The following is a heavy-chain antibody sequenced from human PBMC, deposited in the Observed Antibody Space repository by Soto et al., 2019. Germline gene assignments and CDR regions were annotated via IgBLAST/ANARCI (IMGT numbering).Heavy chain of an antibody. CDR2: IKQDGSEK. CDR3: ARRHYDFWSGSPNWFDP. D-gene: IGHD3-3*01. J-gene: IGHJ5*02. CDR1: GFTFSSYW. Sequence: TGGSLRLSCAASGFTFSSYWMSWVRQAPGKGLEWVANIKQDGSEKCYVDSVKGRFTISRDNAKNSLYLQMNSLKASDTAMYYCARRHYDFWSGSPNWFDPWGQGTLVTVSS. V-gene: IGHV3-7*03.